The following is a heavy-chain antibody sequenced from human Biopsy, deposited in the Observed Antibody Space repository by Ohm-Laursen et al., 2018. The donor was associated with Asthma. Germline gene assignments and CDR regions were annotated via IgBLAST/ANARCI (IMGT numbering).Heavy chain of an antibody. Sequence: ATVKISCNASGYTFTSTVYGISWVRQAPGQGLEWMGWIRPHTGDTSYAQMLRGRITITTDTSTSTAYMEPRGLRSDDTAVYYCARDPGGFDPWGQGTLVTVSS. J-gene: IGHJ5*02. CDR3: ARDPGGFDP. D-gene: IGHD3-10*01. V-gene: IGHV1-18*01. CDR2: IRPHTGDT. CDR1: GYTFTSTVYG.